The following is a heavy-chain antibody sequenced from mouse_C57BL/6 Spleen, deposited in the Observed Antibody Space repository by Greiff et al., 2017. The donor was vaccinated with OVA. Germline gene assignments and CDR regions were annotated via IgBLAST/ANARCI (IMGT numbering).Heavy chain of an antibody. CDR1: GYAFSSSW. D-gene: IGHD3-2*02. V-gene: IGHV1-82*01. CDR3: ARGGAQAPFAY. CDR2: IYPGDGDT. J-gene: IGHJ3*01. Sequence: VQLKESGPELVKPGASVKISCKASGYAFSSSWMNWVKQRPGKGLEWIGRIYPGDGDTNYNGKFKGKATLTADKSSSTAYMQLSSLTSEDSAVYFCARGGAQAPFAYWGQGTLVTVSA.